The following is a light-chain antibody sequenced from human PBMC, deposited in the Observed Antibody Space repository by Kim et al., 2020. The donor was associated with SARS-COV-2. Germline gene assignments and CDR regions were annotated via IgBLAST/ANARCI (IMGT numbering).Light chain of an antibody. CDR1: QAITRTY. J-gene: IGKJ5*01. Sequence: PGERATLSRRARQAITRTYLAWYPGKPGQAPRLLNYGASTRATGIPDRFSGSGSGTDFTLTITRLDPEDFAVYYCQQYGSSLPITFGQGTRLEIK. CDR3: QQYGSSLPIT. V-gene: IGKV3-20*01. CDR2: GAS.